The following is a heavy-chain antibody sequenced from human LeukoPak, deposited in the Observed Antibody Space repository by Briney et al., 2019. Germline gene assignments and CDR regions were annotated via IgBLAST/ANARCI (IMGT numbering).Heavy chain of an antibody. D-gene: IGHD5-18*01. Sequence: ASVKVSCKAFGYTFTNYDINWVRQAPGQGLEWMGWINTNTGNPTYAQGFAGRYVFSLDTSVGTAYLQISGLKADDTAVYYCGRDPKLGIRGYTYGYIDSWGQGTLVIVSS. J-gene: IGHJ4*02. V-gene: IGHV7-4-1*02. CDR2: INTNTGNP. CDR1: GYTFTNYD. CDR3: GRDPKLGIRGYTYGYIDS.